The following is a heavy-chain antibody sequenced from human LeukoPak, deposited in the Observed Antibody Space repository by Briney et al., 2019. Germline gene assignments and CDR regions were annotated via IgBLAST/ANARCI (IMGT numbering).Heavy chain of an antibody. J-gene: IGHJ6*03. CDR1: GGTFSSYA. CDR3: ARESIAARRYYYYYMDV. CDR2: IIPIFGTA. Sequence: SVKVSCKASGGTFSSYAISWVRQAPGQGLEWMGGIIPIFGTANYAQKFQGRVTITADESTSTAYMELSSLRSEDTAVYYCARESIAARRYYYYYMDVWGKGTTVTVSS. V-gene: IGHV1-69*01. D-gene: IGHD6-6*01.